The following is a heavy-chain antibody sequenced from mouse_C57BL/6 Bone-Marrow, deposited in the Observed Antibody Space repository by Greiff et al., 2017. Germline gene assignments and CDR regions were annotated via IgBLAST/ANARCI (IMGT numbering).Heavy chain of an antibody. J-gene: IGHJ3*01. CDR2: INPNNGGT. D-gene: IGHD2-4*01. V-gene: IGHV1-22*01. Sequence: VQLQQSGPELVKPGASVKMSCKASGYTFTDYNMHWVKQSHGKSLEWIGYINPNNGGTSYNQKFKGKATLTVNKSSSTAYMELRSLTSEDSAVYYCARRGLYDYDPAWFAYWGQGTLVTVSA. CDR3: ARRGLYDYDPAWFAY. CDR1: GYTFTDYN.